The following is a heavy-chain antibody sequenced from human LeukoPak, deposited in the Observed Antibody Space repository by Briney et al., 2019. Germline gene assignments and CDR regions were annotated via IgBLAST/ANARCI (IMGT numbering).Heavy chain of an antibody. V-gene: IGHV4-39*01. Sequence: SETLSLTCTVSGGSISSSSYYWGWIGQAQGKGLEWIRSSYYSGSNYYNPSRKSRVTISVYTSKNQFSLKLSSVPAADTPVYYCARHDYGASDWLDPGAQGPLVTVSS. CDR3: ARHDYGASDWLDP. D-gene: IGHD4-17*01. CDR1: GGSISSSSYY. J-gene: IGHJ5*02. CDR2: SYYSGSN.